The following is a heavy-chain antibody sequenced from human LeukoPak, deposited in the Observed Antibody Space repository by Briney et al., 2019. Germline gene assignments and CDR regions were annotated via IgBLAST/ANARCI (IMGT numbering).Heavy chain of an antibody. V-gene: IGHV1-2*02. J-gene: IGHJ5*02. D-gene: IGHD2-2*01. Sequence: VASVKVSCKASGYTFTGYYMHWVRQAPGQGLEWMGWINPNSGGTNYARKFQGRVTMTRVTSISTAYMELSRLRSDDTAVYYCAREGGYCSSTSCLNWFDPWGQGTLVTVSS. CDR1: GYTFTGYY. CDR2: INPNSGGT. CDR3: AREGGYCSSTSCLNWFDP.